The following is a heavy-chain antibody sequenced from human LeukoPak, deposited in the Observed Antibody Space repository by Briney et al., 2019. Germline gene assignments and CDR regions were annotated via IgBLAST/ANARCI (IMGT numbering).Heavy chain of an antibody. CDR3: ARDYCSGGSCYPGLDY. CDR1: GYTFTGYY. V-gene: IGHV1-2*02. CDR2: INPNSGGT. J-gene: IGHJ4*02. D-gene: IGHD2-15*01. Sequence: ASGKVSCKASGYTFTGYYMHWVRQAPGQGLEWMGWINPNSGGTNYAQKFQGRVTMTRDTSISTAYMELSRLRSDDTAVYYCARDYCSGGSCYPGLDYWGQGTLVTVSS.